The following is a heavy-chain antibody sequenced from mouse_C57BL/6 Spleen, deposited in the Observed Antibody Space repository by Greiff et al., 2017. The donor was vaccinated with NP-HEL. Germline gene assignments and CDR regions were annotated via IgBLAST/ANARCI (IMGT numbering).Heavy chain of an antibody. D-gene: IGHD2-4*01. V-gene: IGHV1-22*01. CDR2: INPNNGGT. CDR3: ARRGYYEYDGVFSY. J-gene: IGHJ3*01. CDR1: GYTFTDYN. Sequence: VQLQQSGPELVQPGASVKMSCKASGYTFTDYNMHWVKQSHGKSLEWIGYINPNNGGTSYNQKFKGKATVTVNKSYSTAYLELRSLTSEDSAVYYCARRGYYEYDGVFSYWDQGTLVTVSA.